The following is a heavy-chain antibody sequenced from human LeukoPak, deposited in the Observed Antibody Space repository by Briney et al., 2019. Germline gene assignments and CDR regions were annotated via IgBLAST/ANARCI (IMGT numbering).Heavy chain of an antibody. V-gene: IGHV3-23*01. CDR3: AKDGELYYYDSSGYYYFDY. CDR2: ISGRGGST. J-gene: IGHJ4*02. D-gene: IGHD3-22*01. Sequence: GGSLRLSCAASGFTFSSYAMSWVRQAPGKGLEWVSAISGRGGSTYYADSVKGRFTISRDNSKNTLYLQMNSLRAEDTVVYYCAKDGELYYYDSSGYYYFDYWGQGTLVTVSS. CDR1: GFTFSSYA.